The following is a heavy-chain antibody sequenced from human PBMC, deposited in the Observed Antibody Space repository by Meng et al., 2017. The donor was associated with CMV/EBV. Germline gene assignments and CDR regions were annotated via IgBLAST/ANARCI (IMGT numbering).Heavy chain of an antibody. CDR3: VSFHRGEIYYGMDV. CDR1: GFTFSSYS. Sequence: GESLKISCAASGFTFSSYSMNWVRQAPGKGLEWVSSISSSSSYIYYADSVKGRFTISRDNAKNSLYLQMNSLRAEGTAVYYCVSFHRGEIYYGMDVWGQGTTVTVSS. V-gene: IGHV3-21*01. CDR2: ISSSSSYI. D-gene: IGHD3-16*01. J-gene: IGHJ6*02.